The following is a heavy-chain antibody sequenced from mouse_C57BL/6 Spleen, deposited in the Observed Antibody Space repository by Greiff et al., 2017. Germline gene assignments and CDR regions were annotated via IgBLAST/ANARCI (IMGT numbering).Heavy chain of an antibody. CDR2: IYPGDGDT. D-gene: IGHD1-1*01. CDR3: EKELTTVVERAMDY. J-gene: IGHJ4*01. CDR1: GYAFSSSW. V-gene: IGHV1-82*01. Sequence: VKLMESGPELVKPGASVKISCKASGYAFSSSWMNWVKQRPGQGLEWIGRIYPGDGDTNYNGKFKGKATLTADKSSSTAYMQLSSLTSEDSAVYFCEKELTTVVERAMDYWGQGTSVTVSS.